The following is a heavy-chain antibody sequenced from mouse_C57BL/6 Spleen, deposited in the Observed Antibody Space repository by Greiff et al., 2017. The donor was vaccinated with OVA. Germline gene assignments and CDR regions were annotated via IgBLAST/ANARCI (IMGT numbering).Heavy chain of an antibody. J-gene: IGHJ4*01. CDR2: IYPRSGNT. Sequence: LVESGAELARPGASVKLSCKASGYTFTSYGISWVKQRTGQGLEWIGEIYPRSGNTYYNEKFKGKATLTADKSSSTAYMELRSLTSEDSAVYFCARWDDYYAMDYWGQGTSVTVSS. CDR1: GYTFTSYG. D-gene: IGHD4-1*01. V-gene: IGHV1-81*01. CDR3: ARWDDYYAMDY.